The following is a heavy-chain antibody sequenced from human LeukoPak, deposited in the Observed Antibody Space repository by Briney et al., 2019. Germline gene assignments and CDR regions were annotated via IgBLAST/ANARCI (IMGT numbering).Heavy chain of an antibody. CDR3: ATLLWFGESHNAFDI. D-gene: IGHD3-10*01. Sequence: ASVKVSCKASGGTFSSYAISWVRQAPGQGLEWMGGIIPIFGTANYAQKFQGRVTITADKSTSTAYMELSSLRSEDTAVYYCATLLWFGESHNAFDIWGQGTMVTVSS. J-gene: IGHJ3*02. V-gene: IGHV1-69*06. CDR2: IIPIFGTA. CDR1: GGTFSSYA.